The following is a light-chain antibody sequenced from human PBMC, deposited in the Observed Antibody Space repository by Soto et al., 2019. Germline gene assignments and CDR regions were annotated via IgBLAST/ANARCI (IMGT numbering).Light chain of an antibody. J-gene: IGKJ1*01. CDR1: QSVLYSSNNKNY. V-gene: IGKV4-1*01. Sequence: DIVMTESPDSLAVSLGERATINCKSSQSVLYSSNNKNYLAWYQQKPGQPPKLLIYWASTRESGVPDRFSGSGSGTDFTLTISSLQAEGVAVYYCQQYYSTPTWTFGQGTKVEIK. CDR3: QQYYSTPTWT. CDR2: WAS.